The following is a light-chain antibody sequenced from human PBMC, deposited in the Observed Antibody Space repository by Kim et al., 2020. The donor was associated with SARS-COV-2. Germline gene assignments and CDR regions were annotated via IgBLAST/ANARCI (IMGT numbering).Light chain of an antibody. J-gene: IGLJ3*02. CDR1: SSNIGSNA. V-gene: IGLV1-47*01. Sequence: QSVLTQPPSASGTPGQRVTISCSGSSSNIGSNAIYWYQQLPGTAPQLLMYRNNQRRSGIPDRFSGSKSGTSASLAISGLRSEDEADYYCATWDDSLSGVVCGGGTQLTVL. CDR2: RNN. CDR3: ATWDDSLSGVV.